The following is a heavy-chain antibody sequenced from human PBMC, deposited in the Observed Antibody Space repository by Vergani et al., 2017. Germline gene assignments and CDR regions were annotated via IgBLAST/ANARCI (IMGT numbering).Heavy chain of an antibody. J-gene: IGHJ4*02. CDR3: ARGDYGILTGYRY. CDR2: INPSGGHT. CDR1: GYTFSNYY. V-gene: IGHV1-46*03. Sequence: QVQVVQSGAEVKKSGASVKVSCKTSGYTFSNYYMHWVRQAPGQGLEWMGIINPSGGHTNYAQKFQGRVTMTRDTSTSTVYMELSSLRSEDTAIYYCARGDYGILTGYRYLGQGTLVTVPA. D-gene: IGHD3-9*01.